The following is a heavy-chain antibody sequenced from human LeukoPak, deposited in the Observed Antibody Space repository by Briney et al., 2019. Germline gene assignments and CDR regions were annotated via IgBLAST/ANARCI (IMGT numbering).Heavy chain of an antibody. CDR2: ISAYNGNT. Sequence: PGASVKVSCKASGYTFTSYGISWVRQAPGQGLEWMGWISAYNGNTNYAQKLQGRVTMTTDTSTSTAYMELRSLRSDDTAVYYCARDSSQLAKENYYYYYGMDVWGQGTTVTVSS. J-gene: IGHJ6*02. V-gene: IGHV1-18*01. D-gene: IGHD2-2*01. CDR1: GYTFTSYG. CDR3: ARDSSQLAKENYYYYYGMDV.